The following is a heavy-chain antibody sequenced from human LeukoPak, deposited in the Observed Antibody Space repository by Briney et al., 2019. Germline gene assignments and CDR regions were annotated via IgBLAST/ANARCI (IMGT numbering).Heavy chain of an antibody. J-gene: IGHJ4*02. CDR2: VHNSGST. Sequence: SETLSLTCIVSSGSINNYYWSWIRQPPGKGLEWIGYVHNSGSTNYNPSLKSRVTISLDTSKRQFSLKMTSVTATDTAVYYCARQVGWAAGYFDYWGQGALVTVSS. CDR1: SGSINNYY. V-gene: IGHV4-59*08. CDR3: ARQVGWAAGYFDY. D-gene: IGHD6-19*01.